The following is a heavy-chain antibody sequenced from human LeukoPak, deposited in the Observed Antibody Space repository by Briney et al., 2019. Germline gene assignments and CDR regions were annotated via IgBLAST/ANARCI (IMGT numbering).Heavy chain of an antibody. V-gene: IGHV3-23*01. J-gene: IGHJ3*02. CDR2: ISGSGGST. CDR1: GFTFSSYS. D-gene: IGHD3-3*01. CDR3: ANFVEDAFHI. Sequence: GGSLRLSCAASGFTFSSYSMNWVRQAPGKGLEWVSAISGSGGSTYYADSVKGRFTISRDNSKNTLYLQMNSLRAEDTAVYYCANFVEDAFHIWGQGTMVTVSS.